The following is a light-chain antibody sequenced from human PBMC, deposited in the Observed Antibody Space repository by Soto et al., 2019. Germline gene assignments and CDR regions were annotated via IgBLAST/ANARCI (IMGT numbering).Light chain of an antibody. V-gene: IGKV3-20*01. CDR2: GAS. CDR1: PSVGNNC. CDR3: QRYDFSPS. Sequence: DIVLTPSPGTLSLSPGERATLSCRASPSVGNNCLACYQQRPGQTPRLLLWGASNRAGGVPDRFSGGGSGTDFSFTVSRLEPADFALYYCQRYDFSPSCGKGTKVEIK. J-gene: IGKJ1*01.